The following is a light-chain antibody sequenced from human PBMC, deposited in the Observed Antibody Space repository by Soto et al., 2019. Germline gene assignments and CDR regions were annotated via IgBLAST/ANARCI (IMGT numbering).Light chain of an antibody. Sequence: QSVLTQPPSVSGAPGQRVTISCTGSSSNIGAGYDVHWYQQLPGTAPKLLIYGNSNRPSGVPDRFSGSKSGTSASLAITGLHAGDGADYYCQSYDSSLSGSVFGGGTKLTVL. CDR2: GNS. CDR3: QSYDSSLSGSV. J-gene: IGLJ3*02. CDR1: SSNIGAGYD. V-gene: IGLV1-40*01.